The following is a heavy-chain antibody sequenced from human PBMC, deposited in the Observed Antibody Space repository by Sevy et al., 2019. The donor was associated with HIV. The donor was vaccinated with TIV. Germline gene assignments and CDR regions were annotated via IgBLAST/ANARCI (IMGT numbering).Heavy chain of an antibody. D-gene: IGHD1-7*01. V-gene: IGHV3-48*02. Sequence: GGSLRLSCAASGFSFSGYNMNWVRQAPGKGLEWVSYLSSSTSTIHYADSVKGRFTISRDNAKNSLFLQMNSLRDEDTAVSYCARDSSWNYDSYFYGMDVWGQGTTVTVSS. CDR3: ARDSSWNYDSYFYGMDV. CDR2: LSSSTSTI. J-gene: IGHJ6*02. CDR1: GFSFSGYN.